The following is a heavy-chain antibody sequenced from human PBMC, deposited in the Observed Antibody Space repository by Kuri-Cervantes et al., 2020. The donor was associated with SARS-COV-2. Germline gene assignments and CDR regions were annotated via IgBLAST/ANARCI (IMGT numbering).Heavy chain of an antibody. V-gene: IGHV4-39*01. CDR1: GGSITSSRYS. Sequence: SEPLSLTCTVPGGSITSSRYSWGSIRQPPWKGLEWLGYIYYSGRTNYNPSLTSRVTISVDTSKNQISLKLSSVTAAYTAVYYFATHREGGDAFDIWGQGTMVTVSS. CDR2: IYYSGRT. J-gene: IGHJ3*02. D-gene: IGHD1-26*01. CDR3: ATHREGGDAFDI.